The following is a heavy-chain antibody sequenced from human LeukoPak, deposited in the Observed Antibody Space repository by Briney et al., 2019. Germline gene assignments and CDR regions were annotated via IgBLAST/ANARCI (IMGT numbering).Heavy chain of an antibody. D-gene: IGHD5-18*01. Sequence: PGGSLRLSCAASGFTFRTYWMSWVRQAPGKGLEWVANIKQDGNEKYYVDSVKGRFTISRDNAKTSLYLQMNSLRAEDTAVYYCARDLSGIAGYTYGRGIDYWGQGTLVTVSS. J-gene: IGHJ4*02. CDR3: ARDLSGIAGYTYGRGIDY. V-gene: IGHV3-7*01. CDR1: GFTFRTYW. CDR2: IKQDGNEK.